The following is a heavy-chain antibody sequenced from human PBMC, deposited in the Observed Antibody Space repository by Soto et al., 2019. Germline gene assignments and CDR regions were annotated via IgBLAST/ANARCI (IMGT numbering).Heavy chain of an antibody. D-gene: IGHD6-13*01. V-gene: IGHV4-31*03. CDR3: ARARYAGTLLDD. CDR1: GCSVSRVCHY. J-gene: IGHJ4*01. Sequence: SVTLSVTCHVSGCSVSRVCHYWRLVRQSPEKGLEWIGYHYNDGSTFYNPALQSRAVISVDKTKNHLFLNLRSVTAADTAVYYCARARYAGTLLDDWGQGILVTVSS. CDR2: HYNDGST.